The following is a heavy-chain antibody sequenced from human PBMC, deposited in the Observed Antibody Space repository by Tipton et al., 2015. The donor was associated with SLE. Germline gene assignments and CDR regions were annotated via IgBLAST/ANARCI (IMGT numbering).Heavy chain of an antibody. CDR2: IYYSGST. Sequence: TLSLTCAVYGGSFSGYYWSWIRQHPGKGLEWIGYIYYSGSTYYNPSLKSRVTISVDTSKNQFSLKVSSVTAADTAVYYCARAPGQLWPWDYWGQGTLVTVSS. J-gene: IGHJ4*02. CDR1: GGSFSGYY. CDR3: ARAPGQLWPWDY. D-gene: IGHD5-18*01. V-gene: IGHV4-34*01.